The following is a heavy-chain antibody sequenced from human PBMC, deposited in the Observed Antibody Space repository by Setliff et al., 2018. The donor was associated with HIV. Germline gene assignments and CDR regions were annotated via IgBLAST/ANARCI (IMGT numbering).Heavy chain of an antibody. V-gene: IGHV3-33*08. CDR2: IWYDERHK. D-gene: IGHD4-17*01. J-gene: IGHJ4*02. CDR3: ARSHDYGDDRRLDY. Sequence: LRLSCTFYGFSFNSYGMHWVRQAPGKGLEWVASIWYDERHKYYANSVKGRFTISRDNAKNTLYLQMNSLGAEDMAVYYCARSHDYGDDRRLDYWGQGTLVTVSS. CDR1: GFSFNSYG.